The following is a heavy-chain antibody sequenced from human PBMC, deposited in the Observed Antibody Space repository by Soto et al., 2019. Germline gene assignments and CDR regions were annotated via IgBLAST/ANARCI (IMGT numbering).Heavy chain of an antibody. V-gene: IGHV1-46*01. J-gene: IGHJ6*02. Sequence: QVQLVQSGAEVKKPGASVKVSCKASGYTFTSYYMYWVRQAPGQGLEWMGIINPSGGSTSYAQKFHGRVTMTRDTSASIVYMELSSLRSEDTAVYYCARLVRPIFGVGQPDYYYYGMDVWGQGTTVTVSS. D-gene: IGHD3-3*01. CDR3: ARLVRPIFGVGQPDYYYYGMDV. CDR1: GYTFTSYY. CDR2: INPSGGST.